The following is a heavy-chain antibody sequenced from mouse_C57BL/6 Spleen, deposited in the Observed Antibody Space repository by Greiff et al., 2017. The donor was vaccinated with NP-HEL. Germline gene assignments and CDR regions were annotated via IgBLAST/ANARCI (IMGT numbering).Heavy chain of an antibody. D-gene: IGHD1-1*01. V-gene: IGHV1-69*01. CDR2: IDPSDSYT. Sequence: KQPGAELVMPGASVKLSCKASGYTFTSYWMHWVKQRPGQGLEWIGEIDPSDSYTNYNQKFKGKSTLTVDKSSSTAYMQLSSLTSEDSAVYYCARPHYYGSSYYFDYWGQGTTLTVSS. CDR3: ARPHYYGSSYYFDY. J-gene: IGHJ2*01. CDR1: GYTFTSYW.